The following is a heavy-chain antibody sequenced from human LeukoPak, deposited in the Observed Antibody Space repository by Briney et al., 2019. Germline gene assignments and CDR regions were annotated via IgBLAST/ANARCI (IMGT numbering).Heavy chain of an antibody. CDR3: AKDRLSSTVPAAPPNWFDP. CDR2: ISGSGGST. J-gene: IGHJ5*02. Sequence: GGTLRLSCAASGFTFSSYGMSWVRQAPGKGLEWVSAISGSGGSTYYADSVKGRFTISRDNSKNTLYLQMNSLRAEDTAVYYCAKDRLSSTVPAAPPNWFDPWGQGNLVTVSS. CDR1: GFTFSSYG. D-gene: IGHD2-2*01. V-gene: IGHV3-23*01.